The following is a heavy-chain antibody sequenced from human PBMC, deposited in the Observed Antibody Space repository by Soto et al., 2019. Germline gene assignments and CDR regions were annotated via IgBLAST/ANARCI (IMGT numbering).Heavy chain of an antibody. Sequence: EVQLVESGGGLVQPGGSLKLSCAASGFTFSGSAMHWVRQASGKGLEWVGRIRSKANSYATAYAASVKGRFTISRDDSKNTAYLQMNSLKTEDTAVYYCTRQGPSGFGYYGMDVWGQGTTVTVSS. CDR1: GFTFSGSA. D-gene: IGHD3-10*01. J-gene: IGHJ6*02. CDR3: TRQGPSGFGYYGMDV. V-gene: IGHV3-73*02. CDR2: IRSKANSYAT.